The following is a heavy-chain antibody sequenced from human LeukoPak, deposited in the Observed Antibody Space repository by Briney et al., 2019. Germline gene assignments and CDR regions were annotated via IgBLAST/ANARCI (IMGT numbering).Heavy chain of an antibody. Sequence: GGSLRLSCAASGFTFSSYSMNWVRQAPGKGLEWVSSISGSSSYIYYADSVKGRFTISRDNAKNSLYLQMNSLRAEDTAVYYCAAYYYGSGSPYWGQGTLVTVSS. J-gene: IGHJ4*02. CDR1: GFTFSSYS. D-gene: IGHD3-10*01. CDR3: AAYYYGSGSPY. CDR2: ISGSSSYI. V-gene: IGHV3-21*01.